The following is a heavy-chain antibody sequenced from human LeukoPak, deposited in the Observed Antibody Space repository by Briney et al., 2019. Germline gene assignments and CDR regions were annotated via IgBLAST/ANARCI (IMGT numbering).Heavy chain of an antibody. CDR1: GGSISSGSHY. J-gene: IGHJ4*02. Sequence: SETLSLTCTVSGGSISSGSHYWSWIRQPAGKGLEWIGRIYTSGSTNYNPSLKSRVTISVDTSKNQFSLKLSSVTAADTAVYYCARDKYDFWSGYSGHFDYWGQGTLVTVSS. V-gene: IGHV4-61*02. D-gene: IGHD3-3*01. CDR3: ARDKYDFWSGYSGHFDY. CDR2: IYTSGST.